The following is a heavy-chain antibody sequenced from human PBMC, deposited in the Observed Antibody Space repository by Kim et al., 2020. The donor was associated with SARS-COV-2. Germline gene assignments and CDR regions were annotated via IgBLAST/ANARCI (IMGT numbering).Heavy chain of an antibody. CDR2: IHYSGST. V-gene: IGHV4-39*07. D-gene: IGHD1-26*01. Sequence: SETLSLTCTVSGGSISSSSYYWGWIRQPPGKGLEWIGSIHYSGSTYYNPSLKSRVTISVDTSKNQFSLKLSSVTAADTAVYYCASSGDYEWELPGYYFDYWGQGTLVTVSS. CDR3: ASSGDYEWELPGYYFDY. J-gene: IGHJ4*02. CDR1: GGSISSSSYY.